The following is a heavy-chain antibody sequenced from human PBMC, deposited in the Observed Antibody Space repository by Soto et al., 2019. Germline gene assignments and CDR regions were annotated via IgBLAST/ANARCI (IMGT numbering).Heavy chain of an antibody. D-gene: IGHD3-10*01. Sequence: VQLVESGGGLVQPGRSLRLSCAASGFTLDDYAMHWVRQAPGKGLEWVSVISWNGGSIGYADSVRGRFTISRDNAKNSLYLQMTSLRTEDTAFYYCAKDVGSGSYYSYSYFDLWGRGTLVTVSS. CDR3: AKDVGSGSYYSYSYFDL. V-gene: IGHV3-9*01. J-gene: IGHJ2*01. CDR1: GFTLDDYA. CDR2: ISWNGGSI.